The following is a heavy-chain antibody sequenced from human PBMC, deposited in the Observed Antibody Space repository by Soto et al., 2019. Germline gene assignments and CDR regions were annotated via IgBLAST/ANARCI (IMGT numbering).Heavy chain of an antibody. CDR2: IRSKANSYAT. D-gene: IGHD3-22*01. V-gene: IGHV3-73*01. CDR3: TRVSRITMIVVVTKRAY. CDR1: GFTFSGSA. J-gene: IGHJ4*02. Sequence: PGGSLRLSCAASGFTFSGSAMHWVRQASGKGLEWVGRIRSKANSYATAYAASVKGRFTISRDDSKNTAYLQMNSLKTEDTAVYYCTRVSRITMIVVVTKRAYWGQGTLVTVPQ.